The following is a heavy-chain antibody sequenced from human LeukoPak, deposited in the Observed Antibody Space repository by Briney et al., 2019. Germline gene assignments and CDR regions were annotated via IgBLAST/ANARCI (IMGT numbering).Heavy chain of an antibody. CDR2: ISRSSNYK. Sequence: GGSLRPSCAASGFTFSSYSMNWVRQAPGKGLEWVSSISRSSNYKYYADSVKGRFTISRDNAKNSLYLQMNSLRAEDTALYYCARGHTAVTRHFDFWGQGTLVTVSS. V-gene: IGHV3-21*01. D-gene: IGHD4-17*01. J-gene: IGHJ4*02. CDR3: ARGHTAVTRHFDF. CDR1: GFTFSSYS.